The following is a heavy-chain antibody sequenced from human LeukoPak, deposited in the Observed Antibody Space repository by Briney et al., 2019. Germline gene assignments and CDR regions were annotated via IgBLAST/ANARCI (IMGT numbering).Heavy chain of an antibody. J-gene: IGHJ6*03. CDR3: ARATVTTSYYYYYMDV. D-gene: IGHD4-17*01. Sequence: ASVKVSCKASGGTFSSYAISWARQAPGQGLEWTGGIIPIFGTANYAQKFQGRVTITADKSTSTAYMELSSLRSEDTAVYYCARATVTTSYYYYYMDVWGKGTTVTVSS. CDR2: IIPIFGTA. V-gene: IGHV1-69*06. CDR1: GGTFSSYA.